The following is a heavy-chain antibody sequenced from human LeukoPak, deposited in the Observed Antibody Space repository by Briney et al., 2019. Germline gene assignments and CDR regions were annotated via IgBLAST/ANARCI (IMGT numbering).Heavy chain of an antibody. CDR2: INPNSGGT. D-gene: IGHD2-21*02. CDR3: ARDRKAIVVVTAIPRYNWFDP. CDR1: GYTFTGYY. V-gene: IGHV1-2*02. J-gene: IGHJ5*02. Sequence: GTSVTVSCKSSGYTFTGYYMHWVRQAPGQGHEWMGWINPNSGGTNYAQKFQGRVTMTRDTSISTAYMELSRLRSDDTAVYYCARDRKAIVVVTAIPRYNWFDPWGQGTLVTVSS.